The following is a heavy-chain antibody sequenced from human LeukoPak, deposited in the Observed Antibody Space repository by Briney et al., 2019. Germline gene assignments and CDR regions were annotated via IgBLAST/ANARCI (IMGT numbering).Heavy chain of an antibody. V-gene: IGHV3-7*01. CDR3: ARDGDNGYNPLDWVFDD. CDR2: IKQDGSEK. Sequence: PGGSLRLSCAASGFTFSSYWMSWVRQAPGKGLEWVANIKQDGSEKYYVDSVKGRFTISRDNAKNSLYPQMDSLRAEDTAVYYCARDGDNGYNPLDWVFDDWGQGTLVTVSS. J-gene: IGHJ4*02. D-gene: IGHD5-24*01. CDR1: GFTFSSYW.